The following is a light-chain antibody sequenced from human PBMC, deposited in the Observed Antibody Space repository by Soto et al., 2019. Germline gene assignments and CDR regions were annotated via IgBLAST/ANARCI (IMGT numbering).Light chain of an antibody. CDR3: TSYASSSTDV. CDR1: SSDVGGYDY. V-gene: IGLV2-14*01. Sequence: QSALTQPASVSGSPGQSIAISCTGTSSDVGGYDYVSWYQQHPGNAPKLMIYDVSNRPAGVSSRCSGSKSGITAPRTIGGLQAEDEADYYSTSYASSSTDVFGTGTKLTVL. CDR2: DVS. J-gene: IGLJ1*01.